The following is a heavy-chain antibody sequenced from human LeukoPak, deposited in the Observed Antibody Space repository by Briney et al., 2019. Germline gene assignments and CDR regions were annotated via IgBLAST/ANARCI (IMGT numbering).Heavy chain of an antibody. D-gene: IGHD3-10*01. V-gene: IGHV3-23*01. J-gene: IGHJ4*02. CDR3: AKDREFGDYGGGYFDY. Sequence: PGGSLRLSCAASGFTFSSYAMSWVRQAPGKGLEWGSAISGSGGSTYYADSVKGRCTISRDNSKNTLYLQMNSLRAEDTAVYYCAKDREFGDYGGGYFDYWGQGTLVTVSS. CDR2: ISGSGGST. CDR1: GFTFSSYA.